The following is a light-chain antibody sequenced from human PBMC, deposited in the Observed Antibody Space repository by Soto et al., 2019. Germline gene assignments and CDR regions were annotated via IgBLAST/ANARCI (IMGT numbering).Light chain of an antibody. J-gene: IGLJ2*01. CDR3: FSYRSTGILL. Sequence: QSALTQPPSASGSPGQSITISCIGTSSDVGGYNFVSWYQQHPGKAPKLMIYEVSNRPSGVSTRFSGSKSGNTASLTISGLQAEDEADYYCFSYRSTGILLFGGGTQLTVL. CDR1: SSDVGGYNF. CDR2: EVS. V-gene: IGLV2-14*01.